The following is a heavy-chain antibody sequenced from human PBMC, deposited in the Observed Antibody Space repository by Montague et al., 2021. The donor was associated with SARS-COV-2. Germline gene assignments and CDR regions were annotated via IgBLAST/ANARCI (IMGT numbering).Heavy chain of an antibody. J-gene: IGHJ5*02. CDR3: ARTHYEILTGSLNWFDP. CDR1: GFSLTTSGVG. CDR2: IYWDDDK. V-gene: IGHV2-5*02. Sequence: PALVKPTQTLTLTCTFSGFSLTTSGVGVGWIRQPPGKALEWLALIYWDDDKRYSPSLKSRLTLSKDTSKNQVVLTMTNMDPVDTATYYCARTHYEILTGSLNWFDPWGQGTLVTVSS. D-gene: IGHD3-9*01.